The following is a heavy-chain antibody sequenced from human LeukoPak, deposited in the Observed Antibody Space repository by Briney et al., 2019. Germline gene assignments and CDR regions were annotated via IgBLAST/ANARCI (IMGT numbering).Heavy chain of an antibody. D-gene: IGHD3-10*01. CDR1: GYRFTSYW. J-gene: IGHJ4*02. CDR3: ARQLGYYGSGGYYLY. CDR2: IYPGDSDT. Sequence: GESLKISCKGSGYRFTSYWIGWVRQMPGKGLEWMRIIYPGDSDTRYSPSFQGQVTISADKSISTAYLQWSRLKTSDTAMYYCARQLGYYGSGGYYLYWGQGTLVTVSS. V-gene: IGHV5-51*01.